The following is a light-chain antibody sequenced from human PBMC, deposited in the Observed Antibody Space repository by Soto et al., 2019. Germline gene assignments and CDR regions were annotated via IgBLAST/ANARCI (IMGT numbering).Light chain of an antibody. Sequence: EVVLTQSPATLSLSPGEGATLSCRASQSIGNYLACYQQKPGQAPRLLIYATSNRATGIPARFSGSGSGTDFTLTISSLEPEDFAVYYCQKRSSWPFTFGPGTKVDIK. CDR3: QKRSSWPFT. CDR2: ATS. V-gene: IGKV3-11*01. CDR1: QSIGNY. J-gene: IGKJ3*01.